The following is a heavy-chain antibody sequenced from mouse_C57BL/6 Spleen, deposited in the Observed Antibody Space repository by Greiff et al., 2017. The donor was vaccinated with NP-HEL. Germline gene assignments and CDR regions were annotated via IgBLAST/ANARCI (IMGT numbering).Heavy chain of an antibody. CDR3: AKKWRTGTNYYAMDY. CDR2: IWRGGST. J-gene: IGHJ4*01. CDR1: GFSLTSYG. V-gene: IGHV2-5*01. Sequence: VQLQQSGPGLVQPSQSLSITCTVSGFSLTSYGVHWVRQSPGKGLEWLGVIWRGGSTDYNAAFMSRLSITKDNSKSQVFFKMNSLQADDTAIYYCAKKWRTGTNYYAMDYWGQGTSVTVSS. D-gene: IGHD4-1*01.